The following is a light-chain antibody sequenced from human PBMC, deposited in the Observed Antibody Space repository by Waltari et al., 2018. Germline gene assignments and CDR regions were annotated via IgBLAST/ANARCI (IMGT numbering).Light chain of an antibody. V-gene: IGKV3-20*01. CDR1: PTVNNNY. CDR2: AAT. J-gene: IGKJ4*01. Sequence: ENVLTQSPGTLSLSPGDRASLPCRASPTVNNNYIAWYQKRPGQPPRLLIHAATNRAPGIPDRISGSGSGTDFTLTITRLEPDDFAVYFCHQYGNSPPSFGGGTKVETK. CDR3: HQYGNSPPS.